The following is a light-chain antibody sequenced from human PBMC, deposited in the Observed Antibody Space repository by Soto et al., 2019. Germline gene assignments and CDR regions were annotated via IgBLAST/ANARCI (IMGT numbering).Light chain of an antibody. CDR2: GAF. CDR1: QSVSYN. Sequence: EIVMTQSPATLSVSPGETATLSCRASQSVSYNLAWYQQKPGQGPRLVIYGAFSRATGIPARFSGSGSGTGFTLTISSLQSEDFAVYYCQQYKNWPPLTFGGGTKVEIK. V-gene: IGKV3-15*01. J-gene: IGKJ4*01. CDR3: QQYKNWPPLT.